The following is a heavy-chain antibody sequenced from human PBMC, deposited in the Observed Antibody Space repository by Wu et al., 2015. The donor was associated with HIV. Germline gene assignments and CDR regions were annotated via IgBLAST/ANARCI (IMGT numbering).Heavy chain of an antibody. D-gene: IGHD3-22*01. CDR3: ARGRKGSRGYQPGGGFDI. CDR1: GYTFTSYD. Sequence: QVQLVQSGAEVKKPGASVKVSCKASGYTFTSYDINWVRQATGQGLEWMGWMNPNSSNTGYAQNFQGRLIITRNTSINTAYMELSSLRSEDTAVYYCARGRKGSRGYQPGGGFDIWGQGTMVTVSS. V-gene: IGHV1-8*03. CDR2: MNPNSSNT. J-gene: IGHJ3*02.